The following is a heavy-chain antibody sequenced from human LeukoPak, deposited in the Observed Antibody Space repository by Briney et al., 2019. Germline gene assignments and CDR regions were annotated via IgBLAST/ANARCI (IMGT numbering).Heavy chain of an antibody. CDR2: IYYSGST. D-gene: IGHD4-23*01. J-gene: IGHJ4*02. Sequence: SETLSLTCQVSGGSISGYYWSWIRQPPGKGLEWIGYIYYSGSTNYNPSLKSRVTISVDTSKNQFSLKLSSVTAADTAVYYCARDNDYGGNYGLGYWGQGTLVTVSS. V-gene: IGHV4-59*12. CDR3: ARDNDYGGNYGLGY. CDR1: GGSISGYY.